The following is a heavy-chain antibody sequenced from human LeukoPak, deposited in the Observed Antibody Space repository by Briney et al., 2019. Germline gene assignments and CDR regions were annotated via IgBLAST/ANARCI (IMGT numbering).Heavy chain of an antibody. D-gene: IGHD6-19*01. CDR2: ISVYKGHT. Sequence: ASVKVSCKASGYSFTSYGISWVRQAPGQGLEWMGWISVYKGHTKYAQKLQGRVTMTTDTSTSTAYMDLRSLRSDDTTIYYCVRSDSDGWYHLDPWGQGTLVTVSS. J-gene: IGHJ5*02. V-gene: IGHV1-18*01. CDR1: GYSFTSYG. CDR3: VRSDSDGWYHLDP.